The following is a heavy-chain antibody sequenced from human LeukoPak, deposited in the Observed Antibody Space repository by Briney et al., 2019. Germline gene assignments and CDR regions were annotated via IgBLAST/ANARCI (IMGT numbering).Heavy chain of an antibody. J-gene: IGHJ6*03. CDR1: GFTFSSYG. CDR2: IWYDGSNK. V-gene: IGHV3-33*06. CDR3: AKVLSRYYYYYMDV. Sequence: PGRSLRLSCAASGFTFSSYGMHWVRQAPGKGLEWVAVIWYDGSNKYYADSVKGRFTISRDNSKNTLYLQMNSLRAEDTAVYYCAKVLSRYYYYYMDVWGEGTTVTVSS.